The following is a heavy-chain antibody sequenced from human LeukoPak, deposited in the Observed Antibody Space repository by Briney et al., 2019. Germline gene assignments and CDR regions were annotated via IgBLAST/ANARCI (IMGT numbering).Heavy chain of an antibody. J-gene: IGHJ3*02. Sequence: PSETLSLTCTVSGGSISSYYWSWIRQTPGKGLEWTGYIYYSGSTNYNPSLKSRVTISVDTSKNQFSLKLSSVTAADTAVYYCAGSITMIVVVDIWGQGTMVTVSS. CDR1: GGSISSYY. CDR2: IYYSGST. V-gene: IGHV4-59*01. CDR3: AGSITMIVVVDI. D-gene: IGHD3-22*01.